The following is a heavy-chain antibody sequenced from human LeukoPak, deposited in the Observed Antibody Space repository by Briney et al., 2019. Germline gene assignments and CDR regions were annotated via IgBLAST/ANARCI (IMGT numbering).Heavy chain of an antibody. J-gene: IGHJ4*02. CDR3: AKGVGYCSGGSCQQFDY. V-gene: IGHV3-7*03. CDR2: IKQDGSEK. CDR1: GFTFSSYW. Sequence: GGSLRLSCAASGFTFSSYWMSWVRQAPGKGLEWVANIKQDGSEKYYVDSVKGRFTISRDNSKNTLYLQMNSLRAEDTAVYYCAKGVGYCSGGSCQQFDYWGQGTLVTVSS. D-gene: IGHD2-15*01.